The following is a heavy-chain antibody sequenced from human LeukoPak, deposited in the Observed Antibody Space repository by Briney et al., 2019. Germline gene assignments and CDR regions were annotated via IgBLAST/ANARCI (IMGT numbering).Heavy chain of an antibody. CDR1: GDSIRIGSYY. J-gene: IGHJ4*02. Sequence: SETLSLTCTVSGDSIRIGSYYWSWVRQAAGKGLEWIGRIYTHGGTNYNPSLKSRVTISMDSSKDQFSLRLTSATAADTAVYFCAREGCTVNGGSRYAFDDWGQGTLVTVAS. V-gene: IGHV4-61*02. CDR2: IYTHGGT. CDR3: AREGCTVNGGSRYAFDD. D-gene: IGHD2-15*01.